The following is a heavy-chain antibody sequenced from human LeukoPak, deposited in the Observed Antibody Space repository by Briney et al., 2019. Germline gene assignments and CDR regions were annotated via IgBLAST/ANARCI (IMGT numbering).Heavy chain of an antibody. CDR1: GFTVSSNY. CDR2: ISNSGSST. J-gene: IGHJ4*02. CDR3: AKDLLSQQVARCFDY. D-gene: IGHD6-13*01. Sequence: GGSLRLSCAASGFTVSSNYMSWVRQAPGKGLEWVSVISNSGSSTHYADSVKGRFSISRDNSRNTLYLQMNSLGTDDTAVYYCAKDLLSQQVARCFDYWGQGTLVTVSS. V-gene: IGHV3-23*01.